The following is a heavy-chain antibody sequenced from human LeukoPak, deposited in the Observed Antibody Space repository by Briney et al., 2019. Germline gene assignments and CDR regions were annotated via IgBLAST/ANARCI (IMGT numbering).Heavy chain of an antibody. CDR1: GGTFSSYA. CDR3: ARERYYYDSSGNMIDY. Sequence: GSSVKVSCKASGGTFSSYAISWVRQASGQGLEWMGRIISIFGTANYAQKFQGRVTITTDESTSTAYMELSSLRSEDTAVYYCARERYYYDSSGNMIDYWGQGTLVTVSS. D-gene: IGHD3-22*01. V-gene: IGHV1-69*05. CDR2: IISIFGTA. J-gene: IGHJ4*02.